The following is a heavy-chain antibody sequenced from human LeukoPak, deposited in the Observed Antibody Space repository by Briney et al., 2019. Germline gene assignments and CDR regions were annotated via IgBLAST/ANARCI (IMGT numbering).Heavy chain of an antibody. CDR3: ARVRLMGPATAIFHDY. CDR1: GYTFTSYG. J-gene: IGHJ4*02. V-gene: IGHV1-18*01. D-gene: IGHD2-2*02. Sequence: ASVKVSCKASGYTFTSYGISWVRQAPGQGLEWMGWISAYNGNTNYAQKLQGRVTMTTDTSTSTAYMELRSLRSDDTAVYYCARVRLMGPATAIFHDYWGQGTLVTVSS. CDR2: ISAYNGNT.